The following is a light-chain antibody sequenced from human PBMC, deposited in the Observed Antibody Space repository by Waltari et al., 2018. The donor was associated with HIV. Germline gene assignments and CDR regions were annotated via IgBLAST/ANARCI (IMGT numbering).Light chain of an antibody. J-gene: IGKJ4*01. V-gene: IGKV2-28*01. CDR3: MQALQTLLT. CDR2: LGS. CDR1: QSLLHSNGYNY. Sequence: DIVMTQSPLSLPVTPGEPASISCRSSQSLLHSNGYNYLDWYLQKPGQSPQLLIYLGSNRASGVPDRFSGSGSGTDFTLKISRVEAEDVGVYYCMQALQTLLTFGGGTKVEIK.